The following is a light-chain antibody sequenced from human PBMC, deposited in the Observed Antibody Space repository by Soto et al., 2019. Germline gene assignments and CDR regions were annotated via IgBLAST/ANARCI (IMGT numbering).Light chain of an antibody. CDR1: SSNIGTNT. V-gene: IGLV1-44*01. J-gene: IGLJ2*01. CDR2: NNN. Sequence: QSVLTQPPSASATPGQRVTISCSGSSSNIGTNTVHWYQKLPGTAPKLLIYNNNDRPPGVPDRFSGSKSGTSASLAISGLQSEDEADYYCAAWDDGLNGVLFGGGTKLTVL. CDR3: AAWDDGLNGVL.